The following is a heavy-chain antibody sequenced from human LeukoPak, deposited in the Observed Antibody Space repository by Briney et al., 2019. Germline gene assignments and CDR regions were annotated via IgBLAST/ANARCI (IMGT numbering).Heavy chain of an antibody. D-gene: IGHD3-16*02. CDR3: ARVREYDYVWGSYRYGHYFYY. J-gene: IGHJ4*02. Sequence: GASVKVSCKASGGTFSSYAIRWVRQAPGHGLEWLGWMNPNSGNTGYAQKFQGRVTMTRTTSISTAYMELSSMRSEDPAVYSCARVREYDYVWGSYRYGHYFYYWGQGTLVTVSS. CDR2: MNPNSGNT. V-gene: IGHV1-8*02. CDR1: GGTFSSYA.